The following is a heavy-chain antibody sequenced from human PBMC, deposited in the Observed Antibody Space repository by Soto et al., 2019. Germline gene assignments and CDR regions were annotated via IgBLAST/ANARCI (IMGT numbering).Heavy chain of an antibody. CDR1: SGPSSTHD. CDR2: VYSTGGT. CDR3: VRQGIGTQHGLVDV. Sequence: QVQLQQSGPGLVKPSETLSLTCSVSSGPSSTHDWGWIRQPPGRGLEWIGYVYSTGGTSYNPSLKSRVTISVDTSTNHISLTLSSVTAADTALYYCVRQGIGTQHGLVDVWGQGTTVTVSS. J-gene: IGHJ6*02. V-gene: IGHV4-59*08. D-gene: IGHD3-10*01.